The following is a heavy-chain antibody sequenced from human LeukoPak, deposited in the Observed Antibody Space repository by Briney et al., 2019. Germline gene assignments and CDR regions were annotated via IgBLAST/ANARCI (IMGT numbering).Heavy chain of an antibody. CDR3: ARAPLTTYPW. CDR1: GYDFTSYA. Sequence: ASVKLSCKTSGYDFTSYAMHWVRQAPGQRLEWMGWINVVNDNTKLSQKFQGRVTITSDTSASTAYMEMSSLRFDDTAVYYCARAPLTTYPWWGQGTLVTVSS. J-gene: IGHJ4*02. V-gene: IGHV1-3*01. CDR2: INVVNDNT. D-gene: IGHD2/OR15-2a*01.